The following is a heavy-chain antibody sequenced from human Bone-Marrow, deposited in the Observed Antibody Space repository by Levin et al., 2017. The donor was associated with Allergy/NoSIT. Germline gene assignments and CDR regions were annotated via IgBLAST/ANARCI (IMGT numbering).Heavy chain of an antibody. J-gene: IGHJ4*02. V-gene: IGHV4-39*01. D-gene: IGHD3-10*01. Sequence: PGGSLRLSCTVSGGSISSSSYYWGWIRQPPGKGLEWIGSIYYSGSTYYNPSLKSRVTISVDTSKNQFSLKLSSVTAADTAVYYCARLTYYYGSGSYRSLWGPYYFDYWGQGTLVTVSS. CDR2: IYYSGST. CDR3: ARLTYYYGSGSYRSLWGPYYFDY. CDR1: GGSISSSSYY.